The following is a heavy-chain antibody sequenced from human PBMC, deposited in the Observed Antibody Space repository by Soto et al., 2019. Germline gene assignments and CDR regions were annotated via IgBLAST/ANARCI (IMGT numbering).Heavy chain of an antibody. J-gene: IGHJ6*02. Sequence: ASVKVSCKASGYTFTSYCISWVRQAPGQGLEWMGWINPNSGGTNYAQKFQGWVTMTRDTSISTAYMELSRLRSDDTAVYYCARDRSSSWYGMDVWGQGTTVTVSS. CDR2: INPNSGGT. D-gene: IGHD6-13*01. CDR3: ARDRSSSWYGMDV. V-gene: IGHV1-2*04. CDR1: GYTFTSYC.